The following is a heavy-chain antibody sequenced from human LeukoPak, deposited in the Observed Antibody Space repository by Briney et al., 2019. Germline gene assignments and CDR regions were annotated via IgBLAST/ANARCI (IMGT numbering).Heavy chain of an antibody. CDR1: GFTFSSYA. Sequence: PGGSLRLSCAASGFTFSSYAMSWVRQAPGKGLEWVSAISGSGGSTYYADSVRGRFTISRDNSQSTLYLQMNSLRAEDTAMYYCAKGMRHCDSTSCYSFHPPDYWGQGTLVTVSS. J-gene: IGHJ4*02. D-gene: IGHD2-2*02. V-gene: IGHV3-23*01. CDR3: AKGMRHCDSTSCYSFHPPDY. CDR2: ISGSGGST.